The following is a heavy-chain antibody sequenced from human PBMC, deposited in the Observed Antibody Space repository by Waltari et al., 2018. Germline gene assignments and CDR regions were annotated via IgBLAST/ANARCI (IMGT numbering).Heavy chain of an antibody. CDR3: ARNYDGY. CDR1: GFTFSTTW. J-gene: IGHJ4*02. V-gene: IGHV3-7*01. D-gene: IGHD4-4*01. Sequence: EVQLVESGGGLVQPGGSLSPSCAASGFTFSTTWMSWVRQAPGKGLEWVANINQDGGDKDYVDSVKGRFTISRDNAKNSLYLQMNSLRAEDTAVYYCARNYDGYLGQGTLVTVSS. CDR2: INQDGGDK.